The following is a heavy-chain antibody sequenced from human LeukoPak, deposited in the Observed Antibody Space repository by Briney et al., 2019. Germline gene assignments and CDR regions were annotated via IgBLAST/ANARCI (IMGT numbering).Heavy chain of an antibody. Sequence: PGGSLRLSCAASGLTFSSYGMHWVRQARGKGPEWVAVISADGSHEYYTDSVKGRFTISRDNSKNTLFLQMNSLRAEDTGLYYCAKDREAASTRYYFDYWGQGTLVTVSS. J-gene: IGHJ4*02. V-gene: IGHV3-30*18. CDR2: ISADGSHE. CDR1: GLTFSSYG. CDR3: AKDREAASTRYYFDY. D-gene: IGHD6-25*01.